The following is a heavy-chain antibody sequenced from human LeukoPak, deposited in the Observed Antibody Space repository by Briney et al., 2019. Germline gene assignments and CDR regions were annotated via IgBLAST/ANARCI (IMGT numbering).Heavy chain of an antibody. V-gene: IGHV3-48*03. CDR3: ARDPGYSSTGVDAFDI. J-gene: IGHJ3*02. Sequence: PGGSLRLSCTASGFAFSIYETDWVRQAPGKGLEWVSYISSSGSYIQYAESVKGRFTISRDNAEKSLFLQMNSLRDEDTAVYYCARDPGYSSTGVDAFDIWGRGTMVTVSS. CDR1: GFAFSIYE. CDR2: ISSSGSYI. D-gene: IGHD6-13*01.